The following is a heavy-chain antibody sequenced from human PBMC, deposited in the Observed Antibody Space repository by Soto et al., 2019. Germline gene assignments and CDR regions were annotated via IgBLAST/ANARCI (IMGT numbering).Heavy chain of an antibody. Sequence: QVLLVQSGAEVKKPGSSVKVSCKTSGGALSTYAVSWVRQAPGQGLEWMGGIIPIFGAPTYEQKFQGRVTMTADDSTRTAYMELNSLRSEDTAVYYCATIVDQSDSSSAYWGQGTLVTVSS. D-gene: IGHD6-6*01. CDR2: IIPIFGAP. CDR1: GGALSTYA. J-gene: IGHJ4*02. V-gene: IGHV1-69*01. CDR3: ATIVDQSDSSSAY.